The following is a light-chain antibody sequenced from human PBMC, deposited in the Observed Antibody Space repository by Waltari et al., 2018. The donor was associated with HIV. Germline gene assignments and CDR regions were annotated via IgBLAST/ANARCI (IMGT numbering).Light chain of an antibody. CDR3: QQLDTYPRT. J-gene: IGKJ1*01. CDR2: AAS. V-gene: IGKV1-9*01. CDR1: QGISYY. Sequence: DIQLTQSPSFLSASVGDTVTITCRASQGISYYLAWYQQKPGNAPKLLIFAASTLQTGVPSRFSGSGFGTEFTLTISSLHPEDFATYSCQQLDTYPRTFGQGTKVEIK.